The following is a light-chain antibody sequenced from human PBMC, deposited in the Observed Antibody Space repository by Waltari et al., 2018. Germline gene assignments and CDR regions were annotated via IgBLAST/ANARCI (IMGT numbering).Light chain of an antibody. CDR3: SSYTSSSTLVV. Sequence: QSALTQPASVSGSPGQSITISCTGSSSDVGAYNYVPWYQLHPGDAPKLMIYDVSDRPSGVSNRFSGSKSGNTASLTISGLQAEDEADYYCSSYTSSSTLVVFGGGTKLTVL. V-gene: IGLV2-14*03. J-gene: IGLJ3*02. CDR2: DVS. CDR1: SSDVGAYNY.